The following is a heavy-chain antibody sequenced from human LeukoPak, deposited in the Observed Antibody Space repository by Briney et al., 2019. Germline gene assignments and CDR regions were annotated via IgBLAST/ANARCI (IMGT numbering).Heavy chain of an antibody. CDR3: ARALYNHGWFPDYFDS. J-gene: IGHJ4*02. CDR2: IYSGGST. D-gene: IGHD6-19*01. CDR1: GFTVSSNY. V-gene: IGHV3-66*01. Sequence: GSLRLSCAASGFTVSSNYMSWVRQAPGKGLEWVSVIYSGGSTYYPDSLNGRFTISRDNAKNTLYLQMNSLRAEDTAVYYCARALYNHGWFPDYFDSWGQGTLVTVSS.